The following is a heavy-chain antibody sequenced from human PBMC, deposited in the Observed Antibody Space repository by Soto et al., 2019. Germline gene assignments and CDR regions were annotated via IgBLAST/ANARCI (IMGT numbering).Heavy chain of an antibody. CDR2: IKSKTDGGTT. J-gene: IGHJ4*01. CDR1: GFTFSNAW. CDR3: TTDSYSTIIIGRFDY. V-gene: IGHV3-15*07. D-gene: IGHD3-22*01. Sequence: EVQLVESGGGLVKPGGSLRLSCAASGFTFSNAWINWVRQAPGKGLEWVGRIKSKTDGGTTDYAEPVRGRFAISRDDSNNMVYLQMNSLKIEDTAVYYCTTDSYSTIIIGRFDYWGHGTLVTVSS.